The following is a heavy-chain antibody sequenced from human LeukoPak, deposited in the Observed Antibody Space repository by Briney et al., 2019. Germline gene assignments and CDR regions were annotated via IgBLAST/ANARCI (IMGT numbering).Heavy chain of an antibody. CDR1: GGSVTSTNW. CDR2: VHLDGRT. J-gene: IGHJ4*02. CDR3: AREGGFYRPLDY. Sequence: SETLSLTCGVSGGSVTSTNWWTWVRQPPGKGLEWIGEVHLDGRTNYNPSLKSRLTMSVDLSENHVSLTLTSVTAADTAVYYCAREGGFYRPLDYSGQGTLVTVSS. V-gene: IGHV4-4*02. D-gene: IGHD3-3*01.